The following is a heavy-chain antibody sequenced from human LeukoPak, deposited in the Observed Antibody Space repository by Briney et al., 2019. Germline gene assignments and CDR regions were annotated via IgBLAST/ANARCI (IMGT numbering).Heavy chain of an antibody. CDR3: AKDRGIAAAADY. Sequence: PGGSLRPSCAASGFTFSSYGMHGVRQAPGKGLEWGAFIRYDGSKKYYADSVKGRFTISRDNSKNTLYLQMNSLRAEDTAVYYRAKDRGIAAAADYWGRGTLVTVSS. D-gene: IGHD6-13*01. V-gene: IGHV3-30*02. CDR2: IRYDGSKK. CDR1: GFTFSSYG. J-gene: IGHJ4*02.